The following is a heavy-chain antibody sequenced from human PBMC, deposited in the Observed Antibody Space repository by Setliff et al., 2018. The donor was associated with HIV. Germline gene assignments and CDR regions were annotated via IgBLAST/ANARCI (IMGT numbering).Heavy chain of an antibody. Sequence: SETLSLTCAVYGGSFSGYYWNWIRQPAGKGLEWIGRIHTSGNTNYNPSLKSRVTMSVDTSKNHFSLKLSSVTAADTAVYYCARDLSGYSYGSYYYYMDVWGKGTTVTVSS. J-gene: IGHJ6*03. V-gene: IGHV4-4*07. CDR1: GGSFSGYY. CDR3: ARDLSGYSYGSYYYYMDV. D-gene: IGHD5-18*01. CDR2: IHTSGNT.